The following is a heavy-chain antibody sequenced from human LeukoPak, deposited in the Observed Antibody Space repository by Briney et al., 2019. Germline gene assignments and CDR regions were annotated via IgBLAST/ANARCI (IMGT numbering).Heavy chain of an antibody. CDR1: GFSFSDYY. D-gene: IGHD5-12*01. CDR3: ATSPSGYDFDY. Sequence: GGSLRLSCAASGFSFSDYYMDWVRKAPGKGLEWVGRSRNKANSYTTKYAASVKGRFTISRDYSKNSLYLQMNSLKTEDTAVYYCATSPSGYDFDYWGQGTLVTVSS. J-gene: IGHJ4*02. CDR2: SRNKANSYTT. V-gene: IGHV3-72*01.